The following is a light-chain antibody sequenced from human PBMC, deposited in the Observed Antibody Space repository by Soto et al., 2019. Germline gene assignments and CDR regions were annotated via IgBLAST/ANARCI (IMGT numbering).Light chain of an antibody. Sequence: EIVMTQSPATLSVAPGERATLSCRASQSISNNLAWYQQKPGQAPRLLIFGASTRATGIPAMFSGSGSGTQFTLTISSLQSEDSAVYYCQQHNGWPLTFGGGTKVEIK. V-gene: IGKV3-15*01. CDR1: QSISNN. CDR2: GAS. J-gene: IGKJ4*01. CDR3: QQHNGWPLT.